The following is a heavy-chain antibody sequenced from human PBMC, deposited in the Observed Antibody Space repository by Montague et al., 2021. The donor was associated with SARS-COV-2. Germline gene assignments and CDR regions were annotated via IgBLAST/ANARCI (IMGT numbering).Heavy chain of an antibody. CDR2: VYSGST. CDR3: ARLGFVELWLNLGWFDP. V-gene: IGHV4-39*01. Sequence: SETLSLTCSVSGDSIRSSGYHWGWIRQPPGKGLEWIGTVYSGSTNYNPSLKSRVTMPVDTSKNQFSLELRSVTAADTAVYYCARLGFVELWLNLGWFDPWGQGTLVTVSS. J-gene: IGHJ5*02. D-gene: IGHD3-16*02. CDR1: GDSIRSSGYH.